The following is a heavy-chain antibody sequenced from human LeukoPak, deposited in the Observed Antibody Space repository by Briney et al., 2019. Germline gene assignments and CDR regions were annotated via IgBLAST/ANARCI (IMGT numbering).Heavy chain of an antibody. D-gene: IGHD3-16*01. J-gene: IGHJ6*02. CDR1: GYTFSEYN. V-gene: IGHV1-18*01. CDR3: ARDPVWSSHYGLDV. Sequence: GASVKVSCKASGYTFSEYNFSWVRQVPGQGLEWLGWISGYNGHTKYAQKMQGRVTMTRDTSASTSYMELSSLKSEDTAVYYCARDPVWSSHYGLDVWGQGTSVTVSS. CDR2: ISGYNGHT.